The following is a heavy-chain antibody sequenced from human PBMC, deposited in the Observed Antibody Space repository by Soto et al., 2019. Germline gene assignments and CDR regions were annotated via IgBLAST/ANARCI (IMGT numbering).Heavy chain of an antibody. CDR2: INHSGST. J-gene: IGHJ6*02. Sequence: SETLSLTCAAYGGSFSGYYWSWIRQPPGKGLEWIGEINHSGSTNYNPSLKSRVTISVDTSKNQFSLKLSSVTAADTAVYYCARLVGYYYYYGMDVWGQGTTVTVSS. CDR3: ARLVGYYYYYGMDV. CDR1: GGSFSGYY. D-gene: IGHD2-21*01. V-gene: IGHV4-34*01.